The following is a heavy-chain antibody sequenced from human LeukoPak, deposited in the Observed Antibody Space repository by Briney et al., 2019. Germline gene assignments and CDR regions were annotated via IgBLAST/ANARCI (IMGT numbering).Heavy chain of an antibody. D-gene: IGHD4-17*01. J-gene: IGHJ3*02. V-gene: IGHV3-23*01. CDR1: GFTFSSYA. CDR3: ANGEGTTMYDAFDI. CDR2: VSGSGGTT. Sequence: GGSLRLSCAASGFTFSSYAMSWVRQAPGKGLEWVAGVSGSGGTTNHADPVKGRFTISRDNSKNTLYVQMNSLRAEDTAVYYCANGEGTTMYDAFDIWGQGTMVTVSS.